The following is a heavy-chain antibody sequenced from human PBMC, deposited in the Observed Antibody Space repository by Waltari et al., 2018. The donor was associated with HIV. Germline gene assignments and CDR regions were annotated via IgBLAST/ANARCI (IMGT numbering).Heavy chain of an antibody. D-gene: IGHD2-2*01. CDR3: ARARLVSRGQYCSTTSCLPHYYYYYGMDV. J-gene: IGHJ6*02. CDR2: INHSGST. V-gene: IGHV4-34*01. Sequence: VQLRQWGAGLLKPSATLSLPCAVYGGSFSGSYCRWIRLPPGKQLAWLGAINHSGSTNYNPSLKSRVTISVDTSKNQFSLKLTSVTAADTAVFYCARARLVSRGQYCSTTSCLPHYYYYYGMDVWGQGTTVTVSS. CDR1: GGSFSGSY.